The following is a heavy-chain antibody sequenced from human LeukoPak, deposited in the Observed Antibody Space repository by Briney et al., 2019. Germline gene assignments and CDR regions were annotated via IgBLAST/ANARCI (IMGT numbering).Heavy chain of an antibody. CDR1: GDTFTSYD. Sequence: ASVKVSCKASGDTFTSYDIKWVRQATGKGLEWMGWMNHNSGNTGYAQKFQGRVTITRNTSISTAYMELSSLRSEDTAVYYCARGRPSGWYKEHFDYWGQGTLVTVSS. D-gene: IGHD6-19*01. CDR2: MNHNSGNT. J-gene: IGHJ4*02. CDR3: ARGRPSGWYKEHFDY. V-gene: IGHV1-8*03.